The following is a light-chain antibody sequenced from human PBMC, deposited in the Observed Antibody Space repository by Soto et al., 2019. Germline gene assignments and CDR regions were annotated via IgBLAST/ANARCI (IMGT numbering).Light chain of an antibody. CDR3: QQCGSSPWT. CDR1: QSVSSYY. Sequence: VLIQTPRNRVVSRGEGAPVGRRASQSVSSYYLAWYQQKPGQAPRLLIYAASSRATGIPDRFSGGGSGTDFTLAISRLEPEDFAVYYCQQCGSSPWTFGQGTKVDIK. V-gene: IGKV3-20*01. CDR2: AAS. J-gene: IGKJ1*01.